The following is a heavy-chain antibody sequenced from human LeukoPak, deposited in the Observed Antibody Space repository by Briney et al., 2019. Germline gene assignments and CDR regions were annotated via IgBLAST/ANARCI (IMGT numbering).Heavy chain of an antibody. CDR3: TRRGDDYVAFDI. J-gene: IGHJ3*02. D-gene: IGHD4-17*01. V-gene: IGHV3-73*01. Sequence: GGSLRLSCAASGFTFSGSAMHWVRQASGKGLEWVGRIRSKANSYATAYAASVKGRFTISRDDSKNTAYLQMNSLKTEDTAVYYCTRRGDDYVAFDIWGQGTMVTVSS. CDR2: IRSKANSYAT. CDR1: GFTFSGSA.